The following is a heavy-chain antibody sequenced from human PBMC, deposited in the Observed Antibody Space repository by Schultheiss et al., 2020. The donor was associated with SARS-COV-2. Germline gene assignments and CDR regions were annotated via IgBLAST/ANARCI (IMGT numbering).Heavy chain of an antibody. D-gene: IGHD2-8*01. Sequence: GGSLRLSCAASGFSFSHAWMNWVRQAPGKGLEWVGRIKSKTSGGTTDYAAPVKGRFTISRDDSKNTVYLQMNSLKTEDTAVYYCTTDSVYSPHRLDFDYWGQGTLVTVSS. CDR2: IKSKTSGGTT. J-gene: IGHJ4*02. CDR3: TTDSVYSPHRLDFDY. V-gene: IGHV3-15*07. CDR1: GFSFSHAW.